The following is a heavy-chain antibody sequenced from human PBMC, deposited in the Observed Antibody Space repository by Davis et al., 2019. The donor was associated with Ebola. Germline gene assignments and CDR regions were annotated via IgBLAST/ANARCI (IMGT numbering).Heavy chain of an antibody. J-gene: IGHJ4*02. CDR1: GYTFTDYY. V-gene: IGHV1-2*02. Sequence: ASVKVSCKASGYTFTDYYMHWVRQAPGQGLEWMGWINPNSGGTKYAQKFQGRVTMTRDTSISTAYMDLSRLTSDDTAVYYCARGGDFWTGYYIGGFDSWGQGTLVTVSS. D-gene: IGHD3/OR15-3a*01. CDR3: ARGGDFWTGYYIGGFDS. CDR2: INPNSGGT.